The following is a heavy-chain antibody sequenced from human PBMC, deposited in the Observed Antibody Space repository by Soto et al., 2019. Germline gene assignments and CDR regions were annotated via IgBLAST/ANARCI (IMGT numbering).Heavy chain of an antibody. V-gene: IGHV1-69*01. Sequence: QVQLVQSGAEVKKPGSSVKVSCKASGGTFSSYAIIWVRQDPGQGHEWMGGIIPIFGTSNYAQKFQGRVTITADESTSTAYSELSRLRSEYTGVYYCARWSSLEPLYDILTGYSEASYYYYGMDVWGQGTTVTVSS. CDR1: GGTFSSYA. CDR2: IIPIFGTS. D-gene: IGHD3-9*01. J-gene: IGHJ6*02. CDR3: ARWSSLEPLYDILTGYSEASYYYYGMDV.